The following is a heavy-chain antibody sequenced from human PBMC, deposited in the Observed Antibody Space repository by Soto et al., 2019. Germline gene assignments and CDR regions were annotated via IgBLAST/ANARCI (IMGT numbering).Heavy chain of an antibody. CDR1: GFTFSTYA. CDR3: ARDKSPYSSGWHNRHFDY. CDR2: ISYDGSNK. J-gene: IGHJ4*02. V-gene: IGHV3-30-3*01. D-gene: IGHD6-19*01. Sequence: GGSLRLSCAVSGFTFSTYAMHWVRQAPGKGLEWVAVISYDGSNKYYADSVKGRFTISRDNSKNTLYLQMNSLRAEDTAVYYCARDKSPYSSGWHNRHFDYWGQGTLVAISS.